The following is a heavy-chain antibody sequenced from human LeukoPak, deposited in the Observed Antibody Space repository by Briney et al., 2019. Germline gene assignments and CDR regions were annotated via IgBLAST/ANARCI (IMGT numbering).Heavy chain of an antibody. D-gene: IGHD2-2*02. CDR3: ASCSTSCYKEGFDY. J-gene: IGHJ4*02. Sequence: GGSLRLSCAASGFTFSSHAMSWVRQAPGKGLEWVSSISSSSSYIYYADSVKGRFTISRDNAKNSLYLQMNSLRAEDTAVYYCASCSTSCYKEGFDYWGQGTLVTVSA. CDR1: GFTFSSHA. CDR2: ISSSSSYI. V-gene: IGHV3-21*01.